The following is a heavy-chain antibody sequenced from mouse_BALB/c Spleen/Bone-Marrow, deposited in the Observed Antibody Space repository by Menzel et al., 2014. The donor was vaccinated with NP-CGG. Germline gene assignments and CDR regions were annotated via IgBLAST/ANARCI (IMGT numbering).Heavy chain of an antibody. Sequence: VQLQQSGAELAKPGASVKMSCKASGYTFTSYWMHWVKQRPGQGLEWIGYINPSTGYTEYNQKFKDKATLTADKSSSTAYTQLSSLTSEDSAVYYCARSRDGYDSFAYWGQGTLVTVSA. D-gene: IGHD2-2*01. CDR2: INPSTGYT. V-gene: IGHV1-7*01. CDR3: ARSRDGYDSFAY. CDR1: GYTFTSYW. J-gene: IGHJ3*01.